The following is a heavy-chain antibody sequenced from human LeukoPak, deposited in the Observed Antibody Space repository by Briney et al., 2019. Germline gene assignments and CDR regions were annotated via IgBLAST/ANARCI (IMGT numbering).Heavy chain of an antibody. V-gene: IGHV3-30-3*01. J-gene: IGHJ4*02. D-gene: IGHD3-10*01. Sequence: GRSLRLSCAASGFTFSSYAMHWVRQAPGKGLEWVAVISYDGSNKYYADSVKGRFTSSRDNSKNTLYLQMNSLRAEDTAVYYCARGPSPFGGYYFDYWGQGTLVTVSS. CDR1: GFTFSSYA. CDR2: ISYDGSNK. CDR3: ARGPSPFGGYYFDY.